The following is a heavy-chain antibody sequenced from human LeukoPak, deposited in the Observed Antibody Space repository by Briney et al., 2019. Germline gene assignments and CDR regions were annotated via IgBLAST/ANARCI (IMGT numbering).Heavy chain of an antibody. CDR1: GFTFDDYA. V-gene: IGHV3-9*01. D-gene: IGHD6-6*01. CDR3: AKATYSSSSFNYFDY. J-gene: IGHJ4*02. CDR2: ISWSSGSI. Sequence: GGSLRLSCAASGFTFDDYARHWVRQAPGKGLEWVSGISWSSGSIGYADSVKCRFTISRDNAKNSLYLQMNSLRAEDTALYYCAKATYSSSSFNYFDYWGQGTLVTVSS.